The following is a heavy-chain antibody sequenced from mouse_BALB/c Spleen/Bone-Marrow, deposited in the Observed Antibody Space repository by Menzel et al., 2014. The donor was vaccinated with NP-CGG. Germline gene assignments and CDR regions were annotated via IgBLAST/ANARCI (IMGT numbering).Heavy chain of an antibody. CDR3: ARVLLLLDY. J-gene: IGHJ4*01. D-gene: IGHD1-1*01. Sequence: QVQLQQSGPELVRPGVSVKISCKGSSYTFTDYAMHWVKQSHAKSLEWIGVISTYYGNTNYNQKFKGKATTTVDKSSSTAYMELARLTSEDSAVYYCARVLLLLDYWGQGTSVTVSS. CDR1: SYTFTDYA. V-gene: IGHV1-67*01. CDR2: ISTYYGNT.